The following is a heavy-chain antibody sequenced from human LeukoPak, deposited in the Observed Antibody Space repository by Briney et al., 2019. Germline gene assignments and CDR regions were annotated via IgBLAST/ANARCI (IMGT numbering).Heavy chain of an antibody. Sequence: SETLSLTCTVSGGSISSYYWSWIRQPPGKGLEWIGYIYYSGSSYYNPSLKSRFTISVDTSKNQFSLKLSSVTAADTAVYYCARRLYGSGTYNYFDYWGQGTLDTVSS. CDR2: IYYSGSS. J-gene: IGHJ4*02. V-gene: IGHV4-59*08. CDR1: GGSISSYY. CDR3: ARRLYGSGTYNYFDY. D-gene: IGHD3-10*01.